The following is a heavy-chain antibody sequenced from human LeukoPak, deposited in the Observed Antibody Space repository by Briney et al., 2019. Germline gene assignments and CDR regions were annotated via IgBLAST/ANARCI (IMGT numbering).Heavy chain of an antibody. D-gene: IGHD6-19*01. J-gene: IGHJ5*02. V-gene: IGHV4-39*01. Sequence: PSETLSLTCTVSGGSISSSYYYWGWIRQPPGKGLEWIGSIYYSGSTYYNPSLKSRVTISVDTSKNQFSLKLSSVTAADTAVYYCARISSGWFPFDPWGQGTLVTVSS. CDR2: IYYSGST. CDR3: ARISSGWFPFDP. CDR1: GGSISSSYYY.